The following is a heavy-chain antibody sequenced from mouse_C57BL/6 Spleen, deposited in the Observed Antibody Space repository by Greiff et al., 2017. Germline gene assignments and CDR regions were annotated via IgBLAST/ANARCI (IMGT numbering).Heavy chain of an antibody. CDR1: GYTFTSYW. V-gene: IGHV1-61*01. CDR3: ARDYGSSYAMDY. D-gene: IGHD1-1*01. J-gene: IGHJ4*01. CDR2: IYPSDSET. Sequence: VQLQQPGAELVRPGSSVKLSCKASGYTFTSYWMDWVKQRPGQGLEWIGNIYPSDSETHYNQQFKDKATLTVDKSSSTAYMQLSSLTSEDSAVYYCARDYGSSYAMDYWGQGTSVTVSS.